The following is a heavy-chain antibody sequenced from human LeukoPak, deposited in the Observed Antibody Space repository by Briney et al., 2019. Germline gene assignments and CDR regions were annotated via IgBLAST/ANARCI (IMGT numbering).Heavy chain of an antibody. D-gene: IGHD2-15*01. CDR2: INPNSGGT. CDR3: ARGGRAATQNIWFDP. Sequence: ASVKVSCKASGYTFTGYYMHWVRQAPGQGLEWMGWINPNSGGTNYAQKFQGRVTMTRDTSISTAYMELSRLRSDDTAMYYCARGGRAATQNIWFDPWGQGTLVTVSS. V-gene: IGHV1-2*02. J-gene: IGHJ5*02. CDR1: GYTFTGYY.